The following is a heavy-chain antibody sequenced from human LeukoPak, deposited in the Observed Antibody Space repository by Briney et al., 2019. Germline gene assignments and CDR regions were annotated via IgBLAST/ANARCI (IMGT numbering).Heavy chain of an antibody. CDR1: GGSVNTYY. Sequence: SETLSLTCTVSGGSVNTYYRSWIRQPAGKGLEWIGRIYISGITNYNPSLKSRVTMSVDTSKNQFSLNLTSVTAADTAVYFCARPGIAATGAFDCWGQGTLVTVSS. D-gene: IGHD6-13*01. J-gene: IGHJ4*02. CDR2: IYISGIT. V-gene: IGHV4-4*07. CDR3: ARPGIAATGAFDC.